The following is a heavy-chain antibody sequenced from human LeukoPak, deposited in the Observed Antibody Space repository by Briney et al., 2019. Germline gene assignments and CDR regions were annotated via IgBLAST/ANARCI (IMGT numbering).Heavy chain of an antibody. D-gene: IGHD7-27*01. CDR1: GYTFTSYA. CDR3: GRGLLTGYNWFDP. V-gene: IGHV7-4-1*02. CDR2: INTNTGNP. Sequence: VASVKVSCKASGYTFTSYAMNWVRQAPGQGLEWMGWINTNTGNPTYAQGFTGRFVFSLDTSVSTAYLQISSLKAEDTAVYYCGRGLLTGYNWFDPWGQGTLVTVSS. J-gene: IGHJ5*02.